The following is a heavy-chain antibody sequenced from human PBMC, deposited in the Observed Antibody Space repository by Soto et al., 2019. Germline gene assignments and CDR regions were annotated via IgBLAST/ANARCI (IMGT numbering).Heavy chain of an antibody. Sequence: EVQLVESGGGLVKPGGSLRLSCAASGFTFSNAWMSWVRQAPGKGLEWVGRIKSKTDGGTTDYAAPVKGRFTISRDDSKNTLYLQMNSLKTEDTAVYYCTTDQGAYRLFDYWGQGTLVTVSS. CDR2: IKSKTDGGTT. CDR3: TTDQGAYRLFDY. D-gene: IGHD2-2*02. V-gene: IGHV3-15*01. CDR1: GFTFSNAW. J-gene: IGHJ4*02.